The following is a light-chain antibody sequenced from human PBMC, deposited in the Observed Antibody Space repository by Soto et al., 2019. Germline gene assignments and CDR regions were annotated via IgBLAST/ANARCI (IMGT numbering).Light chain of an antibody. CDR1: SSVVGGYNY. CDR3: SSSTSNSAYV. Sequence: QSVLTQPASVSGSPGQSITISCTGTSSVVGGYNYFSWYQQHPDKAPKLMIYEVSNRPSGVSNRFSGSESGNTASLTISGLQAEDEADYYCSSSTSNSAYVFGTGTKVTVL. CDR2: EVS. J-gene: IGLJ1*01. V-gene: IGLV2-14*01.